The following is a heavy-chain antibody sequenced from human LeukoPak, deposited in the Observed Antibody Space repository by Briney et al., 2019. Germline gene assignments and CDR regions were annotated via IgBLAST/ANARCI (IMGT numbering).Heavy chain of an antibody. CDR3: ARAPSGYYPYFDY. D-gene: IGHD3-3*01. CDR1: EFTFSSYT. Sequence: PGGSLRLSCAASEFTFSSYTMHWVRQAPGKGLEWVAVISYDGSDKYYADSVKGRFTISRDNSKNTLYLQTNTLRAEDATMYYCARAPSGYYPYFDYWGQGTLVTVSS. V-gene: IGHV3-30*04. J-gene: IGHJ4*02. CDR2: ISYDGSDK.